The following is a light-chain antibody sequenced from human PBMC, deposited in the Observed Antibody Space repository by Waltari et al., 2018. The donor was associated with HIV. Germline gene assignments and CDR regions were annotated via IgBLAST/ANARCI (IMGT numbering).Light chain of an antibody. CDR3: LLYMGSGVWV. J-gene: IGLJ3*02. CDR1: SGSVTSSYY. V-gene: IGLV8-61*01. Sequence: QTVVTQEPSFSVSPGGTVTLTCGLSSGSVTSSYYPSWNQQTPGQAPLTLITQPNTRSSGAPYRCSGSILGNRAARTITGAQADDEAAYYCLLYMGSGVWVFGGGTKLTVL. CDR2: QPN.